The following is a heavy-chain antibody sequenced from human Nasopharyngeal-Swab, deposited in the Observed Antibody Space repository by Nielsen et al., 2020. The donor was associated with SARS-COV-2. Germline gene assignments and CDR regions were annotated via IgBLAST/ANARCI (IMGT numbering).Heavy chain of an antibody. D-gene: IGHD3-10*01. Sequence: WVRQAPGQRLEWMGWINAGDGNTEYSQKFQGRVTITRDTSASTAYIDLSSLRSDDTAVYYCARGKWGSGSYYNPLLHWGQGTLVTVSS. CDR3: ARGKWGSGSYYNPLLH. CDR2: INAGDGNT. V-gene: IGHV1-3*01. J-gene: IGHJ4*02.